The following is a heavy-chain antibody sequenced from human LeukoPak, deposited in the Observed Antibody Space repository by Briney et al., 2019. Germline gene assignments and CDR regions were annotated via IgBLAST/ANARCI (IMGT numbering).Heavy chain of an antibody. Sequence: GGSLKISCKGSGYNFPNYGIGWVRQMPGKGLEWLGIIYPGDSTTRYSPSFQGQVTVSADKSINTAYLQWSSLKASDTAMYYCARRSTHDAFDFWGQGTMVTVSS. V-gene: IGHV5-51*01. CDR2: IYPGDSTT. J-gene: IGHJ3*01. CDR3: ARRSTHDAFDF. CDR1: GYNFPNYG.